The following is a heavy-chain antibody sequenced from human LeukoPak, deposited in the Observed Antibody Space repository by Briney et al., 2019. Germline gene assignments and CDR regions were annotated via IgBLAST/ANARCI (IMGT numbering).Heavy chain of an antibody. Sequence: GGSLRLSCAASGFTFSIYGMSWVRQAPGRGLEWVSAMSGSGGSTYYADSVKGRFTISRDNSKNTLYLQMNSLRAEDTAVYYCAKEEHNSGYYHGGDAFDIWGQGTMVTVSS. CDR2: MSGSGGST. V-gene: IGHV3-23*01. D-gene: IGHD3-22*01. J-gene: IGHJ3*02. CDR1: GFTFSIYG. CDR3: AKEEHNSGYYHGGDAFDI.